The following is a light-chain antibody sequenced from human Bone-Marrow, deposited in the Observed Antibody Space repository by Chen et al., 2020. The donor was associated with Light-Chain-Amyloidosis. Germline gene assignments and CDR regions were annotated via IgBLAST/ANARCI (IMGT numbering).Light chain of an antibody. Sequence: QSVLTQPPSASGTPGQRVTISCSGGRSNVGANGVNWYQQLPGAAPKLLIFDTNRRPSGVPDRCSCSKSGTSASLAISDLQSEDEAHYYCAPWDDRLNGWVFGGGTRLTVL. CDR2: DTN. CDR1: RSNVGANG. V-gene: IGLV1-44*01. CDR3: APWDDRLNGWV. J-gene: IGLJ3*02.